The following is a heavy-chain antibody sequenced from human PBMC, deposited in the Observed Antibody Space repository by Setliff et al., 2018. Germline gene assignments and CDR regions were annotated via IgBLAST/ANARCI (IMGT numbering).Heavy chain of an antibody. D-gene: IGHD3-22*01. J-gene: IGHJ3*02. Sequence: ASVKVSCKASGYTFTSYYVHWVRQAPGQELEWMGLINLGGGSTSYAQKFQGRVTMTADTSTSTVYMDMSSLRSEDTAVYYCARDVFPYHYEGAFDIWGQGTMVTVSS. CDR1: GYTFTSYY. CDR2: INLGGGST. CDR3: ARDVFPYHYEGAFDI. V-gene: IGHV1-46*01.